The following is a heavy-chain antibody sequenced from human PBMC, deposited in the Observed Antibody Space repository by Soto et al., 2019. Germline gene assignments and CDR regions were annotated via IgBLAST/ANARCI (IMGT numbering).Heavy chain of an antibody. CDR2: INPSGGST. CDR3: ARGFLEWLPQPYYFDH. J-gene: IGHJ4*02. CDR1: GYTFTSYY. Sequence: ASVKVSCKASGYTFTSYYMHWVRQAPGQGLEWMGIINPSGGSTSYAQKFQGRVTMTRDTSTSTVYMELSSLRSEDTAVYYCARGFLEWLPQPYYFDHWGQGTLVTVSS. V-gene: IGHV1-46*03. D-gene: IGHD3-3*01.